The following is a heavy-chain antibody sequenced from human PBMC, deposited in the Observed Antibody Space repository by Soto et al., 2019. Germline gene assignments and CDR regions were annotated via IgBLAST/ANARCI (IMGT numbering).Heavy chain of an antibody. D-gene: IGHD2-15*01. Sequence: SQTLSLTCAISGDRVSSHSAAWNWIRQSPSRGLEWLGRTYYRSKWYNDYAVSVKSRIIINPDTSKNQVSLQLNSVTPEDTAVYYCARDDHCSGGSCYNLADYWGQGTLVTVSS. CDR1: GDRVSSHSAA. CDR2: TYYRSKWYN. V-gene: IGHV6-1*01. CDR3: ARDDHCSGGSCYNLADY. J-gene: IGHJ4*02.